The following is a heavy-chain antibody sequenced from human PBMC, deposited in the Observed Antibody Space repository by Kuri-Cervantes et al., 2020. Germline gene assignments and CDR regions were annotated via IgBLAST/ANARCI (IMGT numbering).Heavy chain of an antibody. CDR3: ARELADFSYFDY. Sequence: GESLKISCAASGFTFSSYDMHWVRQATGKGLEWVSAIGTAGDTYYPGSVKGRFTISRENAKNSLYLQMNSLRAGDTAVYYCARELADFSYFDYWGQGTLVTVSS. CDR2: IGTAGDT. D-gene: IGHD2/OR15-2a*01. CDR1: GFTFSSYD. V-gene: IGHV3-13*01. J-gene: IGHJ4*02.